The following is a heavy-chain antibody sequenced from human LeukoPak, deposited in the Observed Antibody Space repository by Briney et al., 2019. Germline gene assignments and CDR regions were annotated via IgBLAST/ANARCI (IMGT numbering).Heavy chain of an antibody. V-gene: IGHV3-21*01. CDR2: ISSSSSYI. D-gene: IGHD3-22*01. Sequence: GGSLRLSCAASGFTFSSYSMNWVRQAPGKGLEWVSSISSSSSYIYYADSVKGRFTISRDNDKNSLYLQMNSLRAEDTAVYYCARDRGGYYDSSGDDSFDIWGQGTMVTVSS. J-gene: IGHJ3*02. CDR1: GFTFSSYS. CDR3: ARDRGGYYDSSGDDSFDI.